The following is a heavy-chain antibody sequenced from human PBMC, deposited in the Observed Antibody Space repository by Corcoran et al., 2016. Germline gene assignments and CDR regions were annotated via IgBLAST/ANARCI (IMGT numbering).Heavy chain of an antibody. J-gene: IGHJ4*02. CDR1: GFTFSGSA. V-gene: IGHV3-73*02. CDR2: IRSKVNSYAT. CDR3: TRQKYSSGWYYFDY. D-gene: IGHD6-19*01. Sequence: EVQLVESGGGLVQPGGSLKLSCAASGFTFSGSAMHWVRQASGKGLEWVGRIRSKVNSYATAYAASVKGRFTISRDDSKNTAYLQMNSLKTEDTAVYYWTRQKYSSGWYYFDYWGQGTLVTVSS.